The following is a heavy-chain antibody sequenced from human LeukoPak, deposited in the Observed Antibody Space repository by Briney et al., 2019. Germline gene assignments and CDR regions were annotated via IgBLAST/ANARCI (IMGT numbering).Heavy chain of an antibody. CDR2: IYTSGST. CDR1: GGSISSGSYY. CDR3: AGHPLSIAAAGRVF. V-gene: IGHV4-61*02. Sequence: SQTLSLTCTVSGGSISSGSYYWRWLRQPAGTGLEWIGRIYTSGSTNYNPSLKSRVTISVDTSKNQFSLKLSSVTAADTAVYYCAGHPLSIAAAGRVFWGQGTLVTVSS. D-gene: IGHD6-13*01. J-gene: IGHJ4*02.